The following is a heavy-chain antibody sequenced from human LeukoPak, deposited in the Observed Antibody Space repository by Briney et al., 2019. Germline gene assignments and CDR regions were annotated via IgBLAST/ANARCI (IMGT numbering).Heavy chain of an antibody. J-gene: IGHJ4*02. CDR3: EKDLDYTTYGYYFDY. D-gene: IGHD4-11*01. CDR1: GFTYSTFE. CDR2: IGAGGTFT. Sequence: GGSLRLSCAASGFTYSTFEMNWVRQAPGKGLEWVSCIGAGGTFTYYADCVNGRFTISRDNSRNTLYLQMNSLRADDTAVYYCEKDLDYTTYGYYFDYWGQGTLVTVSS. V-gene: IGHV3-23*01.